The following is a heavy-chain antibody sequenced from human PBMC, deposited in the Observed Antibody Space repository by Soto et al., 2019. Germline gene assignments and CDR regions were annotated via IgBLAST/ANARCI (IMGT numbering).Heavy chain of an antibody. CDR3: ARDGEGY. CDR2: INTDGSET. D-gene: IGHD2-15*01. CDR1: GFTFSSYW. V-gene: IGHV3-74*01. J-gene: IGHJ4*02. Sequence: TGGSLRLSCVASGFTFSSYWMHWVRQVPGGGLVWVSRINTDGSETDYADSVKGRFTVSRDNAKNTQYLQMNSLRAEDTAVYFCARDGEGYWGQGTLVTVSS.